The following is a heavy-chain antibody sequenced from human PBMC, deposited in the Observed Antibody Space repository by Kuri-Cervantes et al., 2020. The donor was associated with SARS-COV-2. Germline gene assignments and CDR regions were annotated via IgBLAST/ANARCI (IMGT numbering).Heavy chain of an antibody. Sequence: GSLRLSCTVSGGSISSGDYYWSWIRQPPGKGLEWIGSIYHSGSTYYNPSLKSRVTISVDTSKNQFSLKLSSVTAADTAVYYCARQHSPRYFDLWGRGTLVTVSS. D-gene: IGHD2-15*01. J-gene: IGHJ2*01. CDR3: ARQHSPRYFDL. CDR2: IYHSGST. V-gene: IGHV4-39*01. CDR1: GGSISSGDYY.